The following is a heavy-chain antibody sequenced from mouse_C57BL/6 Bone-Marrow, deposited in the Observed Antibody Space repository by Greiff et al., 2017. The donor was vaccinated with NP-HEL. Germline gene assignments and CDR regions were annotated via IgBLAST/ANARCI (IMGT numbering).Heavy chain of an antibody. CDR2: LSPGSGNT. D-gene: IGHD1-1*01. CDR1: GYSFTSYY. V-gene: IGHV1-66*01. Sequence: VQLQQSGPELVKPGASVKISCKASGYSFTSYYIHWVKQRPGPGLEWIGWLSPGSGNTKYNEKFKGKATLTADTSSSTAYMQLSSLTSEDSAVYYCVYLLRDFDVWGTGTTVTVSS. J-gene: IGHJ1*03. CDR3: VYLLRDFDV.